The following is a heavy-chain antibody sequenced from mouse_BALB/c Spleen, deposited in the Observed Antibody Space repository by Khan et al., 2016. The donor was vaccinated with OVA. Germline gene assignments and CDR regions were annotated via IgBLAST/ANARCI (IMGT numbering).Heavy chain of an antibody. Sequence: EVELVESGGGLVKPGGSLKLSCEASGFTFSDYYMYWVRQTPEKRLEWVATISDVGSYIYYLDNVRGRFPIYRDNAKNNLYLQMNSLKSEDTAMYYCIRGYYGDPFAYWGHGTLVTVSA. J-gene: IGHJ3*01. CDR2: ISDVGSYI. V-gene: IGHV5-4*02. D-gene: IGHD2-13*01. CDR3: IRGYYGDPFAY. CDR1: GFTFSDYY.